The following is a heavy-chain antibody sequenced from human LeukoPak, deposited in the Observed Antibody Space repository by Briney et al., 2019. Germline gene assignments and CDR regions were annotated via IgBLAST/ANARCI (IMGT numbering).Heavy chain of an antibody. CDR3: ARGPVWDIVVVPAAQPWAYNWFDP. D-gene: IGHD2-2*01. J-gene: IGHJ5*02. V-gene: IGHV4-34*01. CDR1: GGSISSHY. CDR2: INHSGST. Sequence: SETLSLTCTVSGGSISSHYWSWIRQPPGKGLEWIGEINHSGSTNYNPSLKSRVTISVDTSKNQFSLKLSSVTAADTAVYYCARGPVWDIVVVPAAQPWAYNWFDPWGQGTLVTVSS.